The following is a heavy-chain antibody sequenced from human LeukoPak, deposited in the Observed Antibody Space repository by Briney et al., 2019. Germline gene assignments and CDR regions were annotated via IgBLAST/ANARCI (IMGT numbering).Heavy chain of an antibody. D-gene: IGHD1-1*01. V-gene: IGHV3-7*01. J-gene: IGHJ5*02. Sequence: GGSLRLSCAASGFTFSSYWMSWVRQAPGKGLEWVANIKQDGSEKYYVDSVKGRFTISRDNAKNSLYLQMNSLRAEDTAMYYCARYLGTGRNWFDPWGQGTLVTVSS. CDR3: ARYLGTGRNWFDP. CDR2: IKQDGSEK. CDR1: GFTFSSYW.